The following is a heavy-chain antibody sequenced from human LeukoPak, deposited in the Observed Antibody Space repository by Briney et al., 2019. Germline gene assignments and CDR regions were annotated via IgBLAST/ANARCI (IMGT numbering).Heavy chain of an antibody. CDR2: IYYSGST. CDR1: GGSISSYF. D-gene: IGHD6-19*01. V-gene: IGHV4-59*01. CDR3: ARGGWYPESFQH. Sequence: SETLSLTCTVSGGSISSYFWNWIRQPPGKGLEWIGYIYYSGSTNYNPSLKSRVTISVDTSKNQFSLKLSSVTAADTAVYYCARGGWYPESFQHWGQGALVTVSS. J-gene: IGHJ1*01.